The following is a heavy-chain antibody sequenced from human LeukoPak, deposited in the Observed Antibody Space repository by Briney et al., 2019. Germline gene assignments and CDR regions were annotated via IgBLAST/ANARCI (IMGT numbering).Heavy chain of an antibody. Sequence: ASVKVSCKASGYTFSNNGISWVRQAPGQGLEWMGWSSTYNGNTNYAQRLQGRVTMTTDTSTATAYMELRSLRSDDTAVYYCARVRVVGYYYYYMDVWGKGTTVTVSS. CDR2: SSTYNGNT. CDR1: GYTFSNNG. J-gene: IGHJ6*03. D-gene: IGHD3-3*01. V-gene: IGHV1-18*01. CDR3: ARVRVVGYYYYYMDV.